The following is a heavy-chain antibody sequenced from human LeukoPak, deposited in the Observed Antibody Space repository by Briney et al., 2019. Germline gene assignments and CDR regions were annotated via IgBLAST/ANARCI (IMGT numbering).Heavy chain of an antibody. CDR1: GYTLTELS. V-gene: IGHV1-24*01. D-gene: IGHD2-2*02. CDR2: FDPEDGET. J-gene: IGHJ6*02. Sequence: ASVKVSCKVSGYTLTELSMHWVRQAPGKGLEWMGGFDPEDGETIYSQKFQGRVAMTEDTSTDTAYMELSSLRSEDTAVYYCATDVVVVPAAIRRDYGMDVWGQGTTVTVSS. CDR3: ATDVVVVPAAIRRDYGMDV.